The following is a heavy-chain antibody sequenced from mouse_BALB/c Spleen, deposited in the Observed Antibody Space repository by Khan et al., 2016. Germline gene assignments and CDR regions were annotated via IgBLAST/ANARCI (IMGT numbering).Heavy chain of an antibody. CDR3: SGEDFYGSNYAMDS. CDR2: ISSGSRTI. J-gene: IGHJ4*01. CDR1: GFTFRSFG. Sequence: EVELVESGGGLVQPGGSRKLSCAASGFTFRSFGMHWVRQAPEKGLEWVAYISSGSRTIYYADTVKGRFTISRDNPKNTLFLQMTSLRSEDTDMHYCSGEDFYGSNYAMDSWGQGTSVTVSS. V-gene: IGHV5-17*02. D-gene: IGHD1-1*01.